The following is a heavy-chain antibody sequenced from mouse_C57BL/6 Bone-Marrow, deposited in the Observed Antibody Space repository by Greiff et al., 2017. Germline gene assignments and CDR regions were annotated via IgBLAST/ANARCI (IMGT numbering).Heavy chain of an antibody. D-gene: IGHD5-2*01. CDR1: GYTFTSYW. CDR2: IDPSDSET. J-gene: IGHJ1*03. CDR3: AEYLLPGYFDV. Sequence: QVQLQQPGAELVRPGSSVKLSCKASGYTFTSYWMHWVKQRPIQGLEWIGNIDPSDSETHYNQKFKDKATLTVDTSSSTAYMQLSSLTSESSAVYYCAEYLLPGYFDVWGTGTTVTVSS. V-gene: IGHV1-52*01.